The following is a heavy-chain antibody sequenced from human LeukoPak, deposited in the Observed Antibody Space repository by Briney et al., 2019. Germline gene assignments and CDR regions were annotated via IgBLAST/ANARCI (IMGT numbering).Heavy chain of an antibody. CDR2: IYHSGST. D-gene: IGHD2-15*01. CDR1: GYSISSGYY. V-gene: IGHV4-38-2*02. CDR3: ARVGRYYYMDV. Sequence: SETLSLTCTVSGYSISSGYYWGWIRQPPGKGLEWIGSIYHSGSTYYNPSLKSRVTISVDTSKNQFSLKLSSVTAADTAVYYCARVGRYYYMDVWGKGTTVTVSS. J-gene: IGHJ6*03.